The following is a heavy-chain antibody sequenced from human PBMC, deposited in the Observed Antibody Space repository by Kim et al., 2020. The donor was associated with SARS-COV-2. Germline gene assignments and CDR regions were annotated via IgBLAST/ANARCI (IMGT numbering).Heavy chain of an antibody. CDR1: GFIFNDYW. CDR3: TRDGPADGYYVDH. V-gene: IGHV3-7*03. Sequence: GGSLRLSCAASGFIFNDYWMSWVRQAPGKGLQWVANIKCGESARYYADSVKGRFTISRDNAKNSLYLEMNSLRVEDTAVYYCTRDGPADGYYVDHWGQGTLVTVSS. J-gene: IGHJ4*02. CDR2: IKCGESAR. D-gene: IGHD6-13*01.